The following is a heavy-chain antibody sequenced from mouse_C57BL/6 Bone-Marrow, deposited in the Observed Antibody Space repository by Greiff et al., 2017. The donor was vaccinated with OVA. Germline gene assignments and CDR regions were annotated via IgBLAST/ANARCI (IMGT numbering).Heavy chain of an antibody. J-gene: IGHJ1*03. CDR3: ARAPRYGSNP. Sequence: QVQLQQPGAELVRPGTSVKLSCKASGYTFTSYWMHWVKQRPGQGLEWIGVIDPSDSYTNYNQKFKGKATLTVDTSSSTAYMQLSSLTSEDSAVYYCARAPRYGSNPWGTGTTVTVSS. V-gene: IGHV1-59*01. CDR2: IDPSDSYT. CDR1: GYTFTSYW. D-gene: IGHD1-1*01.